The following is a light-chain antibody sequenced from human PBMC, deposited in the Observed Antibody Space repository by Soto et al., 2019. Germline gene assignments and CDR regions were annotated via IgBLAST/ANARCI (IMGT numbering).Light chain of an antibody. CDR1: QSLLHSNGYNY. Sequence: DIVLSQSPLSLPVTPGEPASISCRSSQSLLHSNGYNYLDWYLQKPGQSPQLLIYLGSSRASGVPDRFGGSGSGTDFTLKISRVEAEDVGIYYCMQSLQIPMYTFGQGTKLQIK. CDR3: MQSLQIPMYT. V-gene: IGKV2-28*01. J-gene: IGKJ2*01. CDR2: LGS.